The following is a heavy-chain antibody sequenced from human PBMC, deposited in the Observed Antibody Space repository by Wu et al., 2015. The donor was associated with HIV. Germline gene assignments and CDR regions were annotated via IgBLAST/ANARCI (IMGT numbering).Heavy chain of an antibody. CDR2: VIPMFRTP. CDR3: ARDVPLLGQI. Sequence: QVQVVQSETEMKKPGSSVKISCKVSDESFNNYPIHWVRQVPGQGLEWMGGVIPMFRTPKYGQRFKGRISIIAEESSTTVFMELRRLRSDDTASYFCARDVPLLGQIWGRGTLVAVTS. J-gene: IGHJ4*02. V-gene: IGHV1-69*12. D-gene: IGHD3/OR15-3a*01. CDR1: DESFNNYP.